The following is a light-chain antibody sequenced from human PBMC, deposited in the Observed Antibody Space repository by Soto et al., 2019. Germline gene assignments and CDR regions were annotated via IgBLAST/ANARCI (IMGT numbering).Light chain of an antibody. CDR2: RSS. J-gene: IGKJ2*01. Sequence: DIQMTQSPSTLSASVGDKVTLTCWASHNINGWLAWFQQKPGKAPKLLIYRSSTLQTGVPSRFSGSASGTEFTLTISSLQADDFATYYCQQYNSDPYTFGLGTKLEI. CDR3: QQYNSDPYT. CDR1: HNINGW. V-gene: IGKV1-5*03.